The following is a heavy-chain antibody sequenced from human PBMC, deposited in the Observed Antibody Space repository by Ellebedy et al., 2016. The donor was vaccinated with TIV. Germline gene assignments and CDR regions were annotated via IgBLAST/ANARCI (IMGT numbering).Heavy chain of an antibody. J-gene: IGHJ6*02. Sequence: GESLKISCAASGFTVSSNYMSWVRQAPGKGLAWVSVIYSGGSTYYADSVKGRFTISRDNSKNTLYLQMNSLRAEDTAVYYCARRPNYYGMDVWGQGTTVTVSS. V-gene: IGHV3-53*01. CDR3: ARRPNYYGMDV. D-gene: IGHD6-6*01. CDR2: IYSGGST. CDR1: GFTVSSNY.